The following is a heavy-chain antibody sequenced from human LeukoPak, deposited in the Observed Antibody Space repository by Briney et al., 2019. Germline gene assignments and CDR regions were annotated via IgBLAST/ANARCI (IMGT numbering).Heavy chain of an antibody. CDR2: INTNTGYP. CDR3: ARSRRVVVPSTLNSADDYYYYMDV. D-gene: IGHD2-15*01. V-gene: IGHV7-4-1*02. Sequence: GASVKVSCKASGYTFTYYGLNWVRQAPGQGLECLGGINTNTGYPTYGQGFTGRFVFSFDTSVSTAYLEISSLKAEDTAIYYCARSRRVVVPSTLNSADDYYYYMDVWGKGTTVTVSS. CDR1: GYTFTYYG. J-gene: IGHJ6*03.